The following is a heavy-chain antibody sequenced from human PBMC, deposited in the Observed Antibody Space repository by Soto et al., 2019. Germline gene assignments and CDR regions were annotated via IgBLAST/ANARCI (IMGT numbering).Heavy chain of an antibody. D-gene: IGHD2-2*01. CDR1: GGSISSSSYY. Sequence: SETLSLTCTVSGGSISSSSYYWGWIRQHPGKGLEWIGSIYYSGSTYYNPSLKSRVTISVDTSKNQFSLKLSSVTAADTAVYYCVVVPAAIPYYYMDVWGKGTTVTVSS. J-gene: IGHJ6*03. V-gene: IGHV4-39*01. CDR3: VVVPAAIPYYYMDV. CDR2: IYYSGST.